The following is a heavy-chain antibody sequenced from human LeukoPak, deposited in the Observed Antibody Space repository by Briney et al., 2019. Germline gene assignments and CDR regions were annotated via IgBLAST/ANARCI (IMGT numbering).Heavy chain of an antibody. CDR2: IYYSGST. CDR3: ARAQPLYDILTGYYIGPHFDY. J-gene: IGHJ4*02. V-gene: IGHV4-59*01. Sequence: SETLSLTCTVAGGSISSYYWSWIRQPPGKGLEWIGYIYYSGSTNYNPSLKSRVTISVDTSKNQFSLKLSSVTAADTAVYYCARAQPLYDILTGYYIGPHFDYWGQGTLVTVSS. CDR1: GGSISSYY. D-gene: IGHD3-9*01.